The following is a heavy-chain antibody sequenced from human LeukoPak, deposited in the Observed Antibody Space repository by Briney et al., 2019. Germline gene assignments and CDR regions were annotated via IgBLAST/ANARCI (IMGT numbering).Heavy chain of an antibody. J-gene: IGHJ4*02. CDR3: ARETRGYYFDY. CDR1: GFTFSSYA. Sequence: GGSLRLSCAASGFTFSSYAMSWVRQAPGKGLEWVSSISSSSSYIYYADSVKGRFTISRDNAKNSLYLQMNSLRAEDTAVYYCARETRGYYFDYWGQGTLVTVSS. CDR2: ISSSSSYI. V-gene: IGHV3-21*01.